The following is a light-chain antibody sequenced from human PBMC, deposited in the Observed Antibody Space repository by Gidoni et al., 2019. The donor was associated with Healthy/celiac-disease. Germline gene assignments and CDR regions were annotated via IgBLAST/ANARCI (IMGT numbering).Light chain of an antibody. V-gene: IGKV3-15*01. CDR3: QQYNNWPPMYT. CDR1: QSVSSN. J-gene: IGKJ2*01. CDR2: GAS. Sequence: EIVMTQSPATLSVSPGERATLSCRASQSVSSNLAWYQQKPGQAPRLRIYGASTRDTGIPARFSVSGSGTEFTLTISSLQSEDCAVYYCQQYNNWPPMYTFGQGTKLEIK.